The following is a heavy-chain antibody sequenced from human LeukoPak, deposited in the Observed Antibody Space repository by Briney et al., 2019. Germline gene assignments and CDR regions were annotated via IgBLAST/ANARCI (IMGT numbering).Heavy chain of an antibody. D-gene: IGHD3-3*01. CDR2: INEYGTT. Sequence: GGSLRLSCATSGFSFSDYWMYWVRQAPGKGLVWISNINEYGTTAYADSVKGRFTISRDNSKNTLYLQMNSLRAEDTAVYYCAKDRRTYYDFWSGYIFDYWGQGTLVTVSS. J-gene: IGHJ4*02. CDR1: GFSFSDYW. V-gene: IGHV3-74*01. CDR3: AKDRRTYYDFWSGYIFDY.